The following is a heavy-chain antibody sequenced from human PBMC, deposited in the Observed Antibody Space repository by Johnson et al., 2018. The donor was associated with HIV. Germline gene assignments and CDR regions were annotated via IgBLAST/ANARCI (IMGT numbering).Heavy chain of an antibody. CDR2: IRYDGSDK. CDR3: AKDRSMDDAFDF. V-gene: IGHV3-30*02. CDR1: GFTFSSYG. D-gene: IGHD1-26*01. Sequence: QVQLVESGGGVVQPGGSLRLSCAASGFTFSSYGMHWVRQAPGKGLDWVSFIRYDGSDKHYADSVKGRFTISRDNSKNTVYLQTNSLRAEDTAVYYCAKDRSMDDAFDFWGQGTMVTVSS. J-gene: IGHJ3*01.